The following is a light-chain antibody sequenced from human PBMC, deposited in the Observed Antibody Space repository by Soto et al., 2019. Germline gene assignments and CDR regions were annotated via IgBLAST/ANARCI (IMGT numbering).Light chain of an antibody. CDR1: QDIGNS. J-gene: IGKJ4*02. Sequence: DIPMAQSPSSLSASVGDTVTLTCRASQDIGNSLAWLQQKPGRAPKSLISSVSSLQRGVPSRFSGSRYGADFTLTISNLQPEDFATYYCQQYKSYPLTFGGGTKVEIK. V-gene: IGKV1-16*01. CDR3: QQYKSYPLT. CDR2: SVS.